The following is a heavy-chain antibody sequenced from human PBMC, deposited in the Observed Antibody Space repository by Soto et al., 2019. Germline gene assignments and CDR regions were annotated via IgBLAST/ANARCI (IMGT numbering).Heavy chain of an antibody. Sequence: QLQLQESGSGLVKPSQTLSLTCTVSGGSISSGAYSWGWIRQPPGKGLEWIGYIYHTGSSYYSPSLKNRVTISVDKSKKRFSLKLTSMTAADTSVYFCAKEGDYSAYDVWGQGTMVTVSS. CDR3: AKEGDYSAYDV. CDR1: GGSISSGAYS. J-gene: IGHJ3*01. V-gene: IGHV4-30-2*01. D-gene: IGHD4-17*01. CDR2: IYHTGSS.